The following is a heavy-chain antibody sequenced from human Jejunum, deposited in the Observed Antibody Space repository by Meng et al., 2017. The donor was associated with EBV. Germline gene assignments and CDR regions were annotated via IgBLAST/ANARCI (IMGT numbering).Heavy chain of an antibody. D-gene: IGHD5-12*01. CDR3: ARDFDSGTGY. J-gene: IGHJ4*02. V-gene: IGHV3-74*01. CDR1: GFTLSIYW. Sequence: EVQLXXXXXGLVXPXXXLRLSCAASGFTLSIYWIHWVRQAPGKGLEWVSRISPDGGDTDYADSVKGRFIISRDNAKNTLYLQINSLRAEDTAVYYCARDFDSGTGYWGQGTLVTVSS. CDR2: ISPDGGDT.